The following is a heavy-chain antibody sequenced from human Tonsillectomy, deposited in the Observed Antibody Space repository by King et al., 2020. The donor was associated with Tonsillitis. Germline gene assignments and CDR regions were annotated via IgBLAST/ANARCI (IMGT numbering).Heavy chain of an antibody. V-gene: IGHV4-59*01. CDR1: GGSFSSYY. CDR2: IYYSGST. D-gene: IGHD3-10*01. J-gene: IGHJ4*02. Sequence: QLQESGPGLVKPSETLSLTCTVSGGSFSSYYWNWLRQPPGKGLEWIGYIYYSGSTKYNPSLKSRVTISLDTSKNQFSLKLRSVTAADTAVYYCARGRGISPWGGSGSSYFNYWGQGTLVTVSS. CDR3: ARGRGISPWGGSGSSYFNY.